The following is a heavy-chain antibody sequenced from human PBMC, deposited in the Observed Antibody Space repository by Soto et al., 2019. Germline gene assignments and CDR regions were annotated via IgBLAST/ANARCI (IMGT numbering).Heavy chain of an antibody. Sequence: SETLSLACTVSGASVSSGSYDGSWIRQPPGKGLEWIGYIYYSESTNYNPSLKSRVSISVDTTKNQVSLKLSSVTAADTAVYFCGRLTDQYSSSWPFDYWGQGTLVTVSS. V-gene: IGHV4-61*01. J-gene: IGHJ4*02. D-gene: IGHD6-13*01. CDR1: GASVSSGSYD. CDR3: GRLTDQYSSSWPFDY. CDR2: IYYSEST.